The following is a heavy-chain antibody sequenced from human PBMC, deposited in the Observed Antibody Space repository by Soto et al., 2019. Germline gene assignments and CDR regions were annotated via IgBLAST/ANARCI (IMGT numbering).Heavy chain of an antibody. CDR1: GGSISSGGYS. J-gene: IGHJ6*02. CDR2: IYHSGST. V-gene: IGHV4-30-2*01. D-gene: IGHD3-10*01. CDR3: ARERGGGYYYGMDV. Sequence: QLQLQESGSGLVKPSQTLSLTCAVSGGSISSGGYSWSWIRQPPGKGLEWIGYIYHSGSTYYNPSLKRRVTISVDRSKNQFSLKLSSVTAADTAVYYCARERGGGYYYGMDVWGQGTTVTVSS.